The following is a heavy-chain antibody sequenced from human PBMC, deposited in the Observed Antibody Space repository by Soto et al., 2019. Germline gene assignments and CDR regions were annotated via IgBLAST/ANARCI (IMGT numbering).Heavy chain of an antibody. CDR1: GFTFSNAW. CDR3: TTDGPQYYDDSSGYYGGDAFDI. Sequence: GGSLRLSCAASGFTFSNAWMSWVRQAPGKGLEWVGRIKSKTDGGTTDYAAPVKGRFTISRDDSKNTLYLQMNSLKTEDTAVYYCTTDGPQYYDDSSGYYGGDAFDIWGQGTMVTVSS. D-gene: IGHD3-22*01. CDR2: IKSKTDGGTT. V-gene: IGHV3-15*01. J-gene: IGHJ3*02.